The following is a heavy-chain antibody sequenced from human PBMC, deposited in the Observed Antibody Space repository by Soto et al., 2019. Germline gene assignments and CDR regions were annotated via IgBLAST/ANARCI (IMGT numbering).Heavy chain of an antibody. Sequence: PSQTLSLTCAISGDSVSSNSAAWNWIRQSPSRGLEWLGRTYHRSKWYNDYAVSVKSRITINPDTSKNQFSLQLNSVTPEDTAVYYCARDLIGSRGTLNECFDYWGQGTLVTVSS. CDR1: GDSVSSNSAA. J-gene: IGHJ4*02. V-gene: IGHV6-1*01. CDR2: TYHRSKWYN. D-gene: IGHD1-1*01. CDR3: ARDLIGSRGTLNECFDY.